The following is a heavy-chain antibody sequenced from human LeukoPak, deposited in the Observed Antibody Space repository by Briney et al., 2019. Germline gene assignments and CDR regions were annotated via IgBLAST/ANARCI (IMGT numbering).Heavy chain of an antibody. Sequence: GSVKVSCKASGYTFTGYYMHWVRQAPGQGLEWMAYINLKRGGTYYAQNLQGRVTMTRDTSISTAYMELSRRRSDDTALYCGTKENVWGTYRFHTWGQGTLVTVSS. D-gene: IGHD3-16*02. J-gene: IGHJ5*02. V-gene: IGHV1-2*02. CDR3: TKENVWGTYRFHT. CDR1: GYTFTGYY. CDR2: INLKRGGT.